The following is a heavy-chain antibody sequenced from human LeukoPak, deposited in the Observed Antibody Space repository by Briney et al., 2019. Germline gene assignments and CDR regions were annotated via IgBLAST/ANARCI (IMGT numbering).Heavy chain of an antibody. CDR2: IRYDGSNK. V-gene: IGHV3-30*02. J-gene: IGHJ4*02. CDR1: GFTLSRYG. D-gene: IGHD1-26*01. Sequence: GGSLRLSCAASGFTLSRYGMHWVRQAPGKGLEWVAFIRYDGSNKYYADSVKGRFTISRDNSKNTLYLQMNSLRAEDTAVYYCAKDTWDVRKFGDYCGQGTLVTVSS. CDR3: AKDTWDVRKFGDY.